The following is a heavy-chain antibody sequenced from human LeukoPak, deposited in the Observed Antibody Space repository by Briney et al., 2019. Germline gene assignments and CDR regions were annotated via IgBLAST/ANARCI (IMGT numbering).Heavy chain of an antibody. V-gene: IGHV6-1*01. D-gene: IGHD3-22*01. CDR1: GDSVSSDSSA. CDR3: ARRRYYRYSGYFDY. J-gene: IGHJ4*02. CDR2: TYYSSKWYN. Sequence: SQTLSLTCAISGDSVSSDSSAWNWFRQSPSRGLEWLGRTYYSSKWYNDYAVSVKSRITINPDTSKNQFSLQLNSVIPEDTAVYYCARRRYYRYSGYFDYWGQGTPVTVS.